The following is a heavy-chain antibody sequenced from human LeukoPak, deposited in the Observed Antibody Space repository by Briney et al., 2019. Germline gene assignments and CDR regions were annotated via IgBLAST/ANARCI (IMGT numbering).Heavy chain of an antibody. CDR1: GYTFTSYG. Sequence: ASVKVSCKASGYTFTSYGISWVRQAPGQGLEWMGWISAYNGNTNYAQRLQGRVTMTTDTSTSTAYMELRSLRSDDTAVYYCARDKYDYYYMDVWGKGTTVTVSS. CDR3: ARDKYDYYYMDV. V-gene: IGHV1-18*01. J-gene: IGHJ6*03. D-gene: IGHD3-3*01. CDR2: ISAYNGNT.